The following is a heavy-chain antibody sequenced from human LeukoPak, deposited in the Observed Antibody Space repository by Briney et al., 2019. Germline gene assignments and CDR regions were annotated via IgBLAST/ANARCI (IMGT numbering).Heavy chain of an antibody. CDR1: GFSFSSYS. V-gene: IGHV3-21*01. D-gene: IGHD6-13*01. J-gene: IGHJ4*02. CDR3: ARVWSPPYTSSWPYYFDY. CDR2: ISSSSSYI. Sequence: PGGSLRLSCAASGFSFSSYSMNWVRQAPGKGLEWVSSISSSSSYIYYVDSVKGRFTISRDNAKNSLYLQMNSPRAEDTAVYYCARVWSPPYTSSWPYYFDYWGQGTLVTVSS.